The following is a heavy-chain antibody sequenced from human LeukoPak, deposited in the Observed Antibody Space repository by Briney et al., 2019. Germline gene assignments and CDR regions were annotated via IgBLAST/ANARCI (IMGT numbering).Heavy chain of an antibody. CDR1: GGSFSGYY. CDR3: ARGQYCSSTSCYARGVFNWFDP. CDR2: INHSGST. J-gene: IGHJ5*02. V-gene: IGHV4-34*01. Sequence: SETLSLTCAVYGGSFSGYYWSWIRQPPGKGLERIGEINHSGSTNYNPSLKSRVTISVDTSKNQFSLKLSSVTAADTAVYYCARGQYCSSTSCYARGVFNWFDPWGQGTLVTVSS. D-gene: IGHD2-2*01.